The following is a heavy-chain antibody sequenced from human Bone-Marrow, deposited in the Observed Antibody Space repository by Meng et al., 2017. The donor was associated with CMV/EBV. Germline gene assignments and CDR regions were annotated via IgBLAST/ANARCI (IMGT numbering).Heavy chain of an antibody. Sequence: SETLSLTCAVYGGSFSGYYWSWIRQPPGKGLEWIGEINHSGSTNYNPSLKSRVTISVDTSKNQFSLKLSSVTAADTAVYYCARAKSYGGSFIFDYWAQGTLVTVSS. CDR2: INHSGST. CDR3: ARAKSYGGSFIFDY. CDR1: GGSFSGYY. D-gene: IGHD1-26*01. J-gene: IGHJ4*02. V-gene: IGHV4-34*01.